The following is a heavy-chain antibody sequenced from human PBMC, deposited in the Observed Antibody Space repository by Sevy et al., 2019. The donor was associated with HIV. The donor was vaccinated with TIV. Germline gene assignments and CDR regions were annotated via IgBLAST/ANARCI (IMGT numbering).Heavy chain of an antibody. CDR2: IYTSGST. V-gene: IGHV4-4*07. J-gene: IGHJ5*02. Sequence: SETLSLTCTASGGSISSYYWSWIRQPAGKGLEWIGRIYTSGSTNYNPSLKSRVTMSVDTSKNQFSLKLRSVTAADTAVYYCARDVVRQKGNWFDPWGQGTLVTVSS. D-gene: IGHD6-6*01. CDR1: GGSISSYY. CDR3: ARDVVRQKGNWFDP.